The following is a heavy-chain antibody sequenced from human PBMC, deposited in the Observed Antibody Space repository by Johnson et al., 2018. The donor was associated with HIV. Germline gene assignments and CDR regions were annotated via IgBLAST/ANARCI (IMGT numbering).Heavy chain of an antibody. V-gene: IGHV3-30*04. CDR2: ISYDGSNK. D-gene: IGHD3-3*01. CDR3: AKDSPSSIQFLEWFPFFDI. J-gene: IGHJ3*02. Sequence: QVQLVESGGGVVQPGRSLRLSCAASGFTFSSYAMHWVRQAPGKGLEWVAVISYDGSNKYYADSVKGRFTISRDNSKNTLYLQMNSLRAEDTAVYYCAKDSPSSIQFLEWFPFFDIWGRGTMVIVSP. CDR1: GFTFSSYA.